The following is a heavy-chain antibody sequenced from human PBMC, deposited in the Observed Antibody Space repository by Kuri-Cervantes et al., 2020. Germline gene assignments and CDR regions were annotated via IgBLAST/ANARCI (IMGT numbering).Heavy chain of an antibody. V-gene: IGHV3-53*04. D-gene: IGHD3-22*01. J-gene: IGHJ4*02. CDR1: GFTVSSNY. CDR2: IYSGGST. CDR3: TRLDSSGYYFDY. Sequence: GESLKIPCAASGFTVSSNYMSWVRQAPGKGLEWVSVIYSGGSTYYADSVKGRFTISRHNSKNTLYLQMNSLRAEDTAVYYCTRLDSSGYYFDYWDQGTLVTVSS.